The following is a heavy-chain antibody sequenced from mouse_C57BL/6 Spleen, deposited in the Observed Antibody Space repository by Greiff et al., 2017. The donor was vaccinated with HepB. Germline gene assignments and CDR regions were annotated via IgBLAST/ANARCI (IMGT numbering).Heavy chain of an antibody. V-gene: IGHV1-54*01. D-gene: IGHD4-1*01. CDR1: GYAFTNYL. CDR2: INPGSGGT. CDR3: ARSTGTLFAY. Sequence: QVQLKESGAELVRPGTSVKVSCKASGYAFTNYLIEWVKQRPGQGLEWIGVINPGSGGTNYNEKFKGKETLTADKSSSTAYMQLSSLTSEDSAVYFCARSTGTLFAYWGQGTLVTVSA. J-gene: IGHJ3*01.